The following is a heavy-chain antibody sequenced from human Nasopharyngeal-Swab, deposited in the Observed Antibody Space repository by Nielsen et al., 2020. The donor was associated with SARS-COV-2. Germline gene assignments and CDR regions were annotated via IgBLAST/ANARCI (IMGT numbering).Heavy chain of an antibody. J-gene: IGHJ4*02. Sequence: SETLSLTCTVSGGSISSSRHRWGWIRQPPGKGLEWIGQILVNRYTEYHPSVRGRITVYADTSENSFSLRLTSVKAADTAVYYCARLDPFGSEDKWGQGTLVTVSS. D-gene: IGHD3-3*01. V-gene: IGHV4-39*02. CDR3: ARLDPFGSEDK. CDR1: GGSISSSRHR. CDR2: ILVNRYT.